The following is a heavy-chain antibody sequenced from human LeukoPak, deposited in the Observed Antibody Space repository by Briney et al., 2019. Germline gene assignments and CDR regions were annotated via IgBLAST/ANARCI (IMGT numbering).Heavy chain of an antibody. V-gene: IGHV4-30-2*01. CDR1: GGSISSGGYH. Sequence: PSQTLSLTCTVSGGSISSGGYHWSWIRQPPGKGLEWIGYIYHSGSTYYNPSLKSRVTISVDRSKNQFSLKLSSVTAADTAVYYCARTYYGGNRNDYWGQGTLVTVSS. D-gene: IGHD4-23*01. J-gene: IGHJ4*02. CDR3: ARTYYGGNRNDY. CDR2: IYHSGST.